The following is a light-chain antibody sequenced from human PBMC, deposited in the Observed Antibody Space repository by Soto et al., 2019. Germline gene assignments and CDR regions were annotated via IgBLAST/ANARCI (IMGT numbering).Light chain of an antibody. Sequence: EIVMTQSPATLSVSPGERATLSCRARRSISSNVACYQQKPRQAPRLLIDGATTRATVIPARFSGSGCGTEFTLTISSLQSEDFAFYCCQQYNNWPRTFGQGTKVDIK. V-gene: IGKV3-15*01. CDR3: QQYNNWPRT. CDR1: RSISSN. J-gene: IGKJ1*01. CDR2: GAT.